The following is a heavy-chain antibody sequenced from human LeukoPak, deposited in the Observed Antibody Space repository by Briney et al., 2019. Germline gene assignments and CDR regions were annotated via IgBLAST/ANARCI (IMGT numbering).Heavy chain of an antibody. D-gene: IGHD3-10*01. V-gene: IGHV4-34*01. CDR3: ARRRYYYGSGSYYQNWFDP. CDR1: GGSFSGYY. Sequence: SETLSLTCAVYGGSFSGYYWSWIRQPPGKGLEWIGEINHSGSTNYIPSLKSRVTISVDTSKNQFSLKLSSVTAADTAVYYCARRRYYYGSGSYYQNWFDPWGQGTLVTVSS. J-gene: IGHJ5*02. CDR2: INHSGST.